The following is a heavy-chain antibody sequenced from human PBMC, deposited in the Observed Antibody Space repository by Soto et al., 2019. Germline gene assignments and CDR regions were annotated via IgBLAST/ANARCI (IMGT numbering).Heavy chain of an antibody. CDR1: GFTVANHW. CDR3: ATAEVDY. Sequence: GGSLRLSCAVSGFTVANHWMHWVRQAPGKGLEWVSRMNSDGSTTDYADSVKGRFTVSRDNAKNTLYLQMNSLRAEDTAVYYCATAEVDYWGPGTLVTVSS. J-gene: IGHJ4*02. V-gene: IGHV3-74*01. CDR2: MNSDGSTT.